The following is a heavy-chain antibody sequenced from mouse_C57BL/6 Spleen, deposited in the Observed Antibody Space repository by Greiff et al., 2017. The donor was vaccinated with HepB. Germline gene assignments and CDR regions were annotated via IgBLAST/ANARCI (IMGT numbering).Heavy chain of an antibody. J-gene: IGHJ3*01. CDR2: ISYDGSN. Sequence: EVKLEESGPGLVKPSQSLSLTCSVTGYSITSGYYWNWIRQFPGNKLEWMGYISYDGSNNYNPSLKNRISITRDPSKNQFFLKLNSVTTEDTATYYCASPYYGSSFWFAYWGQGTLVTVSA. V-gene: IGHV3-6*01. CDR3: ASPYYGSSFWFAY. D-gene: IGHD1-1*01. CDR1: GYSITSGYY.